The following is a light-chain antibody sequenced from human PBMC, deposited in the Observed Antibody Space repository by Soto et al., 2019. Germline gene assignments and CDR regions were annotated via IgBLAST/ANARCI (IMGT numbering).Light chain of an antibody. Sequence: ETVLTQSPATLSLSPGETATLSCRASEYVDIYLAWYQQKPGQAPRLLIYHASHRATGIPARFSDSGSGTDFTLTISRLEPEDSAVYYCQQRSNWPPLTFGGATRVEIK. V-gene: IGKV3-11*01. CDR2: HAS. CDR1: EYVDIY. J-gene: IGKJ4*01. CDR3: QQRSNWPPLT.